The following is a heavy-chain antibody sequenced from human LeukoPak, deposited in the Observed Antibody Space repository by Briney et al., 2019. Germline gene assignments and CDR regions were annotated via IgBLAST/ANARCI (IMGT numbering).Heavy chain of an antibody. CDR3: ARGLSFGSARFITITIFGVSSRYGMDV. D-gene: IGHD3-3*01. V-gene: IGHV1-8*01. CDR2: MNPNSGNT. J-gene: IGHJ6*02. CDR1: GYTFTSYD. Sequence: GASVKVSCKASGYTFTSYDINWVRQATGQGLEWMGWMNPNSGNTGYAQKFQGRVTMTRNTSISTAYMELSSLRSEDTAVYYCARGLSFGSARFITITIFGVSSRYGMDVWGQGTTVTVSS.